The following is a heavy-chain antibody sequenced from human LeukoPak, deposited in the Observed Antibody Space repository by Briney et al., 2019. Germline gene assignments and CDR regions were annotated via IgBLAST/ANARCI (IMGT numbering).Heavy chain of an antibody. Sequence: PSETLPLTCTVSGGSISSYYWSWIRQPPGKGLEWIGYIYYSGSTNYNPSLKSRVTISVDTSKNQFSLKLSSVTAADTAVYYCARDRPISGAVPAASRYYFDYWGQGTLVTVSS. J-gene: IGHJ4*02. CDR2: IYYSGST. CDR1: GGSISSYY. CDR3: ARDRPISGAVPAASRYYFDY. D-gene: IGHD2-2*01. V-gene: IGHV4-59*01.